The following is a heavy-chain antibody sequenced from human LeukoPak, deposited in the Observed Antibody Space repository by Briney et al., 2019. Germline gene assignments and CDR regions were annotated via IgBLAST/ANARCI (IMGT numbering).Heavy chain of an antibody. J-gene: IGHJ4*02. CDR1: GLTFSNYY. Sequence: GGSLRLSCAASGLTFSNYYMHWVRQAPGKGPVWVSRISSDGSSTSYADSVKGRFTISRDNSKNTLYLQMNSLRAEDTAVYYCASEGLRFLEWLYFDYWGQGTLVTVSS. CDR3: ASEGLRFLEWLYFDY. V-gene: IGHV3-74*01. D-gene: IGHD3-3*01. CDR2: ISSDGSST.